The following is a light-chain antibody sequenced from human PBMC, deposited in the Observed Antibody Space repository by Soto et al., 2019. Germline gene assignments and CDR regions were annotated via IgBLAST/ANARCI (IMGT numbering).Light chain of an antibody. J-gene: IGKJ4*02. CDR3: QQFYSTVLS. Sequence: DVQMTQSPSSLSASIGDRVTLTCRASQNIAEFLNWYQVKSDKGPKLLIYGTSTLQSGVPSRFSGGGSGTELTLTISNRHPEDFAVYYCQQFYSTVLSFGGGTRVELK. CDR2: GTS. CDR1: QNIAEF. V-gene: IGKV1-39*01.